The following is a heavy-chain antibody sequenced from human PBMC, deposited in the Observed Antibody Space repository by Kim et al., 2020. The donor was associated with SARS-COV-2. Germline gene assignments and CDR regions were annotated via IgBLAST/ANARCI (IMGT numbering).Heavy chain of an antibody. CDR1: GFTFSSYW. J-gene: IGHJ6*02. D-gene: IGHD3-10*01. Sequence: GGSLRLSCAASGFTFSSYWMSWVRQAPGKGLEWVANIKQDGSEKYYVDSVKGRFTISRDNAKNSLYLQMNSLRAEDTAVYYCARDSFGATRFPLDVWGQGTTVTVSS. CDR2: IKQDGSEK. CDR3: ARDSFGATRFPLDV. V-gene: IGHV3-7*01.